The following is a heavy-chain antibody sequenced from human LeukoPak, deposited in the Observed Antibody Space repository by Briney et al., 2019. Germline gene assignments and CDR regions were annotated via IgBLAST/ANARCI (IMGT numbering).Heavy chain of an antibody. Sequence: GGSLRLPCAASGFTFSSYSMNRVRQAPGKGLEWVSSISSSSSYIYYADSVKGRFTISRDNAKNSLYLQMNSLRAEDTAVYYCARDLDIVVVVAAIDYYYGMDVWGQGTTVTVSS. V-gene: IGHV3-21*01. J-gene: IGHJ6*02. CDR3: ARDLDIVVVVAAIDYYYGMDV. CDR2: ISSSSSYI. CDR1: GFTFSSYS. D-gene: IGHD2-15*01.